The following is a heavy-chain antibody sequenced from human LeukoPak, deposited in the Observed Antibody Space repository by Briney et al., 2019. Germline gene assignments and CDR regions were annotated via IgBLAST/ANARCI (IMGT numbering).Heavy chain of an antibody. J-gene: IGHJ5*02. D-gene: IGHD4-17*01. Sequence: GGSLRLSCEASGVTLNKYWMHWVRQAPGKGLVWVSRITGDGSDIAYADSVKGRFTVSRDDAKNILFLQMTSLRVEDTAIYYCARDAYTTTSNWLDPWGQGTLVTVSS. CDR3: ARDAYTTTSNWLDP. V-gene: IGHV3-74*01. CDR1: GVTLNKYW. CDR2: ITGDGSDI.